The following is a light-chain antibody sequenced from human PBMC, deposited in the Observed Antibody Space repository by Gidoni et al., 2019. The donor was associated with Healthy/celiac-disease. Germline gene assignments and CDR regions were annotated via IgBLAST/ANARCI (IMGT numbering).Light chain of an antibody. CDR3: AAWDDSLSGPV. V-gene: IGLV1-47*01. Sequence: QTVLTQPPSASGTPGQMVTISCSGSSSNIGSNYVYWYQKLPGTAPTLLIYRNNQRPSGVPDRFSGSKSGTSASLAISVLRSEDEADYYCAAWDDSLSGPVFGGGTKLTVL. J-gene: IGLJ3*02. CDR2: RNN. CDR1: SSNIGSNY.